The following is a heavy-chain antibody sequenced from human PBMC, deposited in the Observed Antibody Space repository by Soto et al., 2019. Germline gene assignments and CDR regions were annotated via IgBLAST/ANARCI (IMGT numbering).Heavy chain of an antibody. CDR1: LCTCSNTW. Sequence: SLGVSFTPSLCTCSNTWMNWVRQSPGKGLEWFGHIKSKTHVGTTDYAAPVKVKFTISRDDSKNTVYLQMNSLKTEDTAVYSCTTYGGQWDLPNWGQGTLVTVSS. D-gene: IGHD1-26*01. J-gene: IGHJ4*02. CDR2: IKSKTHVGTT. CDR3: TTYGGQWDLPN. V-gene: IGHV3-15*01.